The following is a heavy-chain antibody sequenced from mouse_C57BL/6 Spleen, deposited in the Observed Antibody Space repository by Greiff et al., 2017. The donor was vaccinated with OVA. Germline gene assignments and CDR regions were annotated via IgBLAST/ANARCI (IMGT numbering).Heavy chain of an antibody. CDR3: TRRYYGSSYEDWYFDV. V-gene: IGHV1-5*01. Sequence: EVKLVESGTVLARPGASVKMSCKTSGYTFTSYWMHWVKQRPGQGLEWIGAIYPGNSDTSYNQKFKGKAKLTAVTSASTAYMELSSLTNEDSAVYYCTRRYYGSSYEDWYFDVWGTGTTVTVSS. D-gene: IGHD1-1*01. J-gene: IGHJ1*03. CDR2: IYPGNSDT. CDR1: GYTFTSYW.